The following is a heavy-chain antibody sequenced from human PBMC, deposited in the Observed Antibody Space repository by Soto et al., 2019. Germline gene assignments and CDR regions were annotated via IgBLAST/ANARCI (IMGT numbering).Heavy chain of an antibody. Sequence: ASVKVSCKASGYTFTSYGISWVRQAPGQGLEWMGWISAYNGNTNYAQKLQGRVTVTTDTSTSTAYMELRSLRSDDTAVYYCARDPINDFWSGYYFYYYYGMDVWGQGTXVTVSS. D-gene: IGHD3-3*01. CDR3: ARDPINDFWSGYYFYYYYGMDV. V-gene: IGHV1-18*01. J-gene: IGHJ6*02. CDR1: GYTFTSYG. CDR2: ISAYNGNT.